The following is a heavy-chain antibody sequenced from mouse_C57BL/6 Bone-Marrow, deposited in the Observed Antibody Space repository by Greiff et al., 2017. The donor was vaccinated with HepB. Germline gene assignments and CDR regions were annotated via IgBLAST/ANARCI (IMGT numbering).Heavy chain of an antibody. CDR3: TRVQMDYLFAY. CDR2: ISSGGDYI. CDR1: GFTFSSYA. D-gene: IGHD2-4*01. V-gene: IGHV5-9-1*02. J-gene: IGHJ3*01. Sequence: EVKVEESGEGLVKPGGSLKLSCAASGFTFSSYAMSWVRQTPEKRLEWVAYISSGGDYIYYADTVKGRFTISRDNARNTLYLQMSSLKSEDTAMYYCTRVQMDYLFAYWGQGTLVTVSA.